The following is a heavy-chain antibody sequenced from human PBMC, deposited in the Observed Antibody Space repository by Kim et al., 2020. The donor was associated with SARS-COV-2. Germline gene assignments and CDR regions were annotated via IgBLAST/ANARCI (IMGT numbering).Heavy chain of an antibody. J-gene: IGHJ4*02. CDR2: T. V-gene: IGHV4-59*01. D-gene: IGHD3-10*01. Sequence: TNHSPSPKSRVTISVGTSKNQFSLKLSSVTAADTAVYYCARRGSGSVFDYWGQGTLVTVSS. CDR3: ARRGSGSVFDY.